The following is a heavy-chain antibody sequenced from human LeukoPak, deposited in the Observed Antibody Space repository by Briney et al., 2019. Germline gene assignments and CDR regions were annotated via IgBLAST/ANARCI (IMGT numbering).Heavy chain of an antibody. V-gene: IGHV3-7*01. Sequence: PGGSLRLSCAASGFIFSNYLLSWVRQAPGKGLEWVANMRKDGSEKFYVDSVKGRFTISRDNAKNLMYLQMNSLRAEDTAVYYCAREGDAFDFWGQGTMVTVSS. J-gene: IGHJ3*01. CDR2: MRKDGSEK. CDR3: AREGDAFDF. CDR1: GFIFSNYL.